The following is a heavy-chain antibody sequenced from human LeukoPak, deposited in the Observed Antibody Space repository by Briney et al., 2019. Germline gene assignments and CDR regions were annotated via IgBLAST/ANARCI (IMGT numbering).Heavy chain of an antibody. CDR2: ISSSSSYI. D-gene: IGHD1-1*01. Sequence: GGSLRLSCAASGFTFSSYSMNWVRQAPGKGLEWVSSISSSSSYIYYADSVKGRFTISRDNAKNSLYLQMNNLRAEDTAVYYCARGVPTGIDYFDYWGQGTLVTVSS. CDR1: GFTFSSYS. V-gene: IGHV3-21*01. J-gene: IGHJ4*02. CDR3: ARGVPTGIDYFDY.